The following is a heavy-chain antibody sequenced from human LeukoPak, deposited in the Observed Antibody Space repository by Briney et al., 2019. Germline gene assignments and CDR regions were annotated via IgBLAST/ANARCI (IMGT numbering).Heavy chain of an antibody. J-gene: IGHJ6*02. Sequence: SETLSLTCTVSGGSISSSSYYWGWIRQPPGKGLEWIGSIYYSGSTYYNPSLKSRVTISVDTSKNQFSLKLSSVTAADTAVYYCARDNWNYGSSMDVWGQGTTVTVSS. D-gene: IGHD1-7*01. CDR1: GGSISSSSYY. CDR3: ARDNWNYGSSMDV. V-gene: IGHV4-39*07. CDR2: IYYSGST.